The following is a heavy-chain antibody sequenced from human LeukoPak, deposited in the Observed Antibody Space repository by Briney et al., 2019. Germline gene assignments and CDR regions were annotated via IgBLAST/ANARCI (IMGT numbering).Heavy chain of an antibody. CDR2: IYTSGST. CDR1: GGSISSYY. D-gene: IGHD3-10*01. J-gene: IGHJ5*02. V-gene: IGHV4-4*07. CDR3: ARLLYYYGSGSYYKRFDP. Sequence: SETLSLTCTVSGGSISSYYWSWIRQPAGKGLEWIGRIYTSGSTNYNPSLKSRVTMSVDTSKNQFSLKLSSVTAADTAVYYCARLLYYYGSGSYYKRFDPWGQGTLVTVSS.